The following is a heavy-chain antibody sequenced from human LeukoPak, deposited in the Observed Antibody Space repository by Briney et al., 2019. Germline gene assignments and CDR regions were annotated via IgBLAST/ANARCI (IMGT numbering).Heavy chain of an antibody. V-gene: IGHV3-21*01. CDR3: VRDGEEFDDYIWGSYRPNYFDY. J-gene: IGHJ4*02. CDR1: GFTFSTYS. D-gene: IGHD3-16*02. CDR2: ISSRSSFK. Sequence: GRSLRLSCAASGFTFSTYSMNWVRQAPGKGLEWVSCISSRSSFKHYADSVKGRFTISRDNAKNSLYLQMNGLRVEDTAVYYCVRDGEEFDDYIWGSYRPNYFDYWGQGTLVTVSS.